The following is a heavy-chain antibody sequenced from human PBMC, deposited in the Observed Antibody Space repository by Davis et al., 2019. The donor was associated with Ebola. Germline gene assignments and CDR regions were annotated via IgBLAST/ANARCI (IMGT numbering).Heavy chain of an antibody. CDR2: MNPNSGGT. D-gene: IGHD4-23*01. CDR1: GYTFTSYD. V-gene: IGHV1-2*02. Sequence: AASVKVSCKASGYTFTSYDINWVRQATGQGLEWMGWMNPNSGGTNYAQKFQGRVTMTRDTSISTAYMELSRLRSDDTAVYYCATTTVVTPPYYGMDVWGKGTTVTVSS. J-gene: IGHJ6*04. CDR3: ATTTVVTPPYYGMDV.